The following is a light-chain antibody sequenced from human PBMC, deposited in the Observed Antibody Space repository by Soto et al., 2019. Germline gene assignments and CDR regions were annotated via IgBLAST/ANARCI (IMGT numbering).Light chain of an antibody. CDR3: SAWDESPAYV. Sequence: QSVLTQPPSASGTPGQRVTISCSGSSSNIGSYSVNWYQQLPGTAPKLLIYNDAQRPSGVPDRFSGSKSGTSASLAISGLQSEDEADDYCSAWDESPAYVLGSGTNANVL. V-gene: IGLV1-44*01. CDR1: SSNIGSYS. CDR2: NDA. J-gene: IGLJ1*01.